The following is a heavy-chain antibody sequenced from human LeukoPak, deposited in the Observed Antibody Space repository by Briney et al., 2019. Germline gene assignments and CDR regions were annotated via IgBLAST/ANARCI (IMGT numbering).Heavy chain of an antibody. J-gene: IGHJ4*02. Sequence: PSETLSLTCAVYGGSFSGYYWSWIRQPPGKGLEWIGYIYYSGSTYYNPSLKSRVTISVDTSKNQFSLKLSSVTAADTAVYYCARDNQSKVGALDYWGQGTLVTVSS. CDR3: ARDNQSKVGALDY. CDR1: GGSFSGYY. V-gene: IGHV4-34*01. D-gene: IGHD1-26*01. CDR2: IYYSGST.